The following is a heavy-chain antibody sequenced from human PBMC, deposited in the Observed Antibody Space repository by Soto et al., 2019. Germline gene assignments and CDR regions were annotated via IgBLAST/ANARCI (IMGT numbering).Heavy chain of an antibody. J-gene: IGHJ4*02. CDR2: ISAYNGNT. CDR1: GYTFTSYG. V-gene: IGHV1-18*01. D-gene: IGHD6-13*01. Sequence: QVQLVQSGAEVKKPGASVKVSCKASGYTFTSYGISWVRQAPGQGLEWMGWISAYNGNTNYAQKLQDRVTMTTDTSTSTAYMELRSLRSDDTAVYYCARVKAYSSSWYGGLVDYWGQGTLVTVSS. CDR3: ARVKAYSSSWYGGLVDY.